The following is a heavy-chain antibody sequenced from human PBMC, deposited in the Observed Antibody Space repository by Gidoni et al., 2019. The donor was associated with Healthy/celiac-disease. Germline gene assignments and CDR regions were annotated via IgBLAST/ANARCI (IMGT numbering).Heavy chain of an antibody. CDR1: GYSISRSNW. CDR2: IYYSGST. V-gene: IGHV4-28*01. CDR3: ASYGDSSGYYHYFDY. Sequence: QVQLQESGPGLVKPSDTLSLTCAVSGYSISRSNWWGWIRQPPGKGLEWIGYIYYSGSTYYNPSLKSRVTMSVDTSKNQFSLKLSSVTAVDTAVYYCASYGDSSGYYHYFDYWGQGTLVTVSS. D-gene: IGHD3-22*01. J-gene: IGHJ4*02.